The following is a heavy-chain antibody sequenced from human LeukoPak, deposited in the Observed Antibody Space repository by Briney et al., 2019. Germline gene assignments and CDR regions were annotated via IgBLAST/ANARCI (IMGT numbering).Heavy chain of an antibody. CDR2: INPSISSR. Sequence: GASVKVSCKAPGYTVTNYYMHWVRQAPGQGLEWMGMINPSISSRTYAQKFQGRVTVTSDTSTSTVYMEVSSLRSEDTAIYYCARSGMWFSTNDWGQGTLVTVSS. CDR1: GYTVTNYY. CDR3: ARSGMWFSTND. V-gene: IGHV1-46*01. D-gene: IGHD2-21*01. J-gene: IGHJ4*02.